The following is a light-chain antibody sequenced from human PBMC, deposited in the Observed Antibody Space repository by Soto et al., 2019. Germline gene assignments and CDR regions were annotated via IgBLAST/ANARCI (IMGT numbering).Light chain of an antibody. J-gene: IGKJ1*01. CDR3: QQYYSTPWT. CDR1: QSVLYSSNNKNY. V-gene: IGKV4-1*01. Sequence: DIVMTQSPDSLAVSLGERATINCKSSQSVLYSSNNKNYLAWYQQKPGQIPKLLIYWASTRESGVPDRFSSSGSGTDFTLTISSLQAEDVAVYYCQQYYSTPWTFGQGTKVEIK. CDR2: WAS.